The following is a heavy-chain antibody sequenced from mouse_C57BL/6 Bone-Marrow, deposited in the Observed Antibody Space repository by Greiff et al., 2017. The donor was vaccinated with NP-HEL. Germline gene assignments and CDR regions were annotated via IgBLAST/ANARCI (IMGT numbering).Heavy chain of an antibody. J-gene: IGHJ2*01. D-gene: IGHD2-3*01. V-gene: IGHV5-6*02. CDR3: ARRSLMVRRAYYFDY. CDR1: GFTFSSYG. CDR2: ISSGGSYT. Sequence: DVKLVESGGDLVKPGGSLKLSCAASGFTFSSYGMSWVRQTPDKRLEWVATISSGGSYTYYPDSVKGRFTISRDNAKNTLYLQMSSLKSEDTAMYYCARRSLMVRRAYYFDYWGQGTTLTVSS.